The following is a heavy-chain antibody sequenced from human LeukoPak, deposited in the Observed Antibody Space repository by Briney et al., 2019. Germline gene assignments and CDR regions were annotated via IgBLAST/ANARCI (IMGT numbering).Heavy chain of an antibody. CDR2: IYYSGSA. V-gene: IGHV4-30-4*01. J-gene: IGHJ4*02. CDR3: ARGLARFYGAASDF. Sequence: SQTLSLTCTDSGGSISSGDYYWNWIRQPPGKGLEWIGFIYYSGSAYYNPSLKSRVIISVDTSKNQFSLNLSSVTAADTAVYFCARGLARFYGAASDFWGQGALVTVSS. CDR1: GGSISSGDYY. D-gene: IGHD3-3*02.